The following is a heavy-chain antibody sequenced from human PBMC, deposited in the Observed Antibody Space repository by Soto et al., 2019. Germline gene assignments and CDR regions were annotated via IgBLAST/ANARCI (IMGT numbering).Heavy chain of an antibody. CDR2: ISGYNGDT. J-gene: IGHJ6*02. D-gene: IGHD2-8*01. CDR3: AKNGQPPYYYYGRDV. V-gene: IGHV1-18*01. Sequence: QGQLVQSGGEVKKPGASVKVSCKASGYTFTRYGISWVRQAPGQGLEWMGWISGYNGDTKYAQKFQGRVTMTVDTSTATAKMNLRSLTPNDRAVYYCAKNGQPPYYYYGRDVWGQGTTVTVSS. CDR1: GYTFTRYG.